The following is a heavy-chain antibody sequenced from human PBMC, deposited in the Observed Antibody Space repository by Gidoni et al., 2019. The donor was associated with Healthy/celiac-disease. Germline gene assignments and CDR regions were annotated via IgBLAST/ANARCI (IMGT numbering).Heavy chain of an antibody. V-gene: IGHV4-59*01. J-gene: IGHJ6*02. CDR1: GGSISSYY. CDR2: IYYRGSH. D-gene: IGHD6-6*01. Sequence: QVQLQESGPGLVKPSETLSPTSPVSGGSISSYYWSWIRQPPGKGLEWIGYIYYRGSHNYTPPLKSRVTISVDTSKNQFSLKLSSVTAADTAVYYCARRAGGGGEYSSSYYYGMDVWGQGTTVTVSS. CDR3: ARRAGGGGEYSSSYYYGMDV.